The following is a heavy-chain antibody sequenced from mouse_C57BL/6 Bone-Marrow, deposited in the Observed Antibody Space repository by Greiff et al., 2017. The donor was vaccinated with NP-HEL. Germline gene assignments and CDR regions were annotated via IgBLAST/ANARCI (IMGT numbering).Heavy chain of an antibody. CDR3: ARWDYYGSRYYFDY. D-gene: IGHD1-1*01. V-gene: IGHV1-20*01. CDR2: INPYNGDT. J-gene: IGHJ2*01. CDR1: GYSFTGYF. Sequence: EVQLQQSGPELVKPGDSVKISCKASGYSFTGYFMNWVMQSHGKSLEWIGRINPYNGDTFYNQKFKGKATLTVDKSSSTAHMELRSLTSEDSAVYYCARWDYYGSRYYFDYWGQGTTLTVSS.